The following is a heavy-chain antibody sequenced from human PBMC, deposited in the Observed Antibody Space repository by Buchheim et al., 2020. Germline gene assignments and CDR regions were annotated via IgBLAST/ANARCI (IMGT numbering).Heavy chain of an antibody. Sequence: QVQLQQWGAGLLKPSETLSLTCAVYGGSFSGYYWSWIRQPPGKGLEWIGEINHSGSTNYNPSLKSRVTISVDTSKNQFSLQLSSVTAADTAVYYCARTYYYDSSGYYGPFDYWGQGTL. CDR2: INHSGST. V-gene: IGHV4-34*01. CDR3: ARTYYYDSSGYYGPFDY. D-gene: IGHD3-22*01. CDR1: GGSFSGYY. J-gene: IGHJ4*02.